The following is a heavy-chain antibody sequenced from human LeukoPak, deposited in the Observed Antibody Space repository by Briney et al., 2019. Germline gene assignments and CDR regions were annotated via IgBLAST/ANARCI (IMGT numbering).Heavy chain of an antibody. Sequence: PSETLSLTCTVSGGSISSYYWSWIRQPPGKGLEWIGYIYHSGSTKYNPSLRSRVTISVDTSKNQFSLKLSSVTAADTAVYYCARDGYSGNDGLWGQGSLVTVSS. CDR3: ARDGYSGNDGL. J-gene: IGHJ4*02. CDR1: GGSISSYY. V-gene: IGHV4-59*01. CDR2: IYHSGST. D-gene: IGHD5-12*01.